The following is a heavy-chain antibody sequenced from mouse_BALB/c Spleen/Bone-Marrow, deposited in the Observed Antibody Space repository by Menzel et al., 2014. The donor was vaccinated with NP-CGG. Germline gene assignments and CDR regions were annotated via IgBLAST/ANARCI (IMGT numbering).Heavy chain of an antibody. J-gene: IGHJ1*01. D-gene: IGHD2-4*01. Sequence: DVQLVESGGGLVQPGGSLRLSCAPSGFTFTDYYMSWVRQPPGKALEWLGFIRNKAKGYTSENSASVKGRFTISRDNSQSILYLQMNTLRAEDSATYYCARDINYDIYWYFDVWGAGTTVTVSS. CDR3: ARDINYDIYWYFDV. CDR2: IRNKAKGYTS. V-gene: IGHV7-3*02. CDR1: GFTFTDYY.